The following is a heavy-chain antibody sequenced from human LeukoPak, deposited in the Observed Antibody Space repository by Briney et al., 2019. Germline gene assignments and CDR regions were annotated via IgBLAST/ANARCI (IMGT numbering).Heavy chain of an antibody. V-gene: IGHV3-53*01. CDR1: GFTVSNKY. CDR2: IYSDGRT. J-gene: IGHJ1*01. CDR3: AKDPSDYGDYVNYFQH. Sequence: PGGSLRLSCAASGFTVSNKYTTWVRQAPGKGLEWVSLIYSDGRTYYADSVKGRCTISRDNSKNTLYLQMNSLRAEDTAVYYCAKDPSDYGDYVNYFQHWGQGTLVTVSS. D-gene: IGHD4-17*01.